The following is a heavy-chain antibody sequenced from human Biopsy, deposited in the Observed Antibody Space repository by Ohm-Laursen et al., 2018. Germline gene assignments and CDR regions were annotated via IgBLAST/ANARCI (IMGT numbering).Heavy chain of an antibody. Sequence: SDTLSLTCTVSGDSISTYYWSWIRQPPGKGLQWIGYTYYTGNTDYNPSLQSRVTISVDTSKNHFSLRLRSMTPADTALYYCARDRGQNYYDSTGYYNGMDVWGQGTTVTVAS. V-gene: IGHV4-59*01. CDR1: GDSISTYY. CDR2: TYYTGNT. CDR3: ARDRGQNYYDSTGYYNGMDV. D-gene: IGHD3-22*01. J-gene: IGHJ6*02.